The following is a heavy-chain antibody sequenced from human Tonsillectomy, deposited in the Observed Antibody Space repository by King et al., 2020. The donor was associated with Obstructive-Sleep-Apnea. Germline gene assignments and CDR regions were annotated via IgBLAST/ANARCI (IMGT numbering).Heavy chain of an antibody. D-gene: IGHD1-1*01. J-gene: IGHJ4*02. Sequence: EVQLVESGGGLVQPGGSLKLSCAASGFSFSDSAIHWVRQASGKGLEWLGRIRSRPNSYSTTYAASVKGRFAFSRDDSKNTAYLLMDSLRTEDTAMYFCCRLASDGLITTTDEPHVGRPGDYWGQGTLVTVSS. V-gene: IGHV3-73*01. CDR1: GFSFSDSA. CDR3: CRLASDGLITTTDEPHVGRPGDY. CDR2: IRSRPNSYST.